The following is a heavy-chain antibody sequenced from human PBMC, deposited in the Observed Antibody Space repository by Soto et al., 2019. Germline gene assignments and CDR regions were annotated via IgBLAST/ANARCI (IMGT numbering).Heavy chain of an antibody. CDR3: ARHKWNYAFWFDP. J-gene: IGHJ5*02. D-gene: IGHD1-7*01. Sequence: SETLSLTCTVSGGSIGSSSYCWGWIRQPPGKGLEWIGSISYSGSTYNNPSLRSRATISVDTSKNQFSLRLSSVTAADTAVYYCARHKWNYAFWFDPWGQGTLVTVSS. CDR1: GGSIGSSSYC. CDR2: ISYSGST. V-gene: IGHV4-39*01.